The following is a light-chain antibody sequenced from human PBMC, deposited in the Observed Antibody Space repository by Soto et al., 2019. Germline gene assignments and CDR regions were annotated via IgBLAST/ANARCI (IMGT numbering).Light chain of an antibody. J-gene: IGKJ5*01. CDR1: QSVSSD. Sequence: ESVFAQSPTTLSFSPGERATLSCRASQSVSSDLAGCQQKPGQSPSLLLYDASNRATGIPARFSGSGSGTAFTLTISSIEHEDFAAYYCHQRSNASPMTFGQGTRVEIK. V-gene: IGKV3-11*01. CDR3: HQRSNASPMT. CDR2: DAS.